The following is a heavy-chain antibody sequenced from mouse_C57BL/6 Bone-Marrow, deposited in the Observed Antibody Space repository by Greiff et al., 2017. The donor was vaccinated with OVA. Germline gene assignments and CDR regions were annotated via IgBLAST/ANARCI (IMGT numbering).Heavy chain of an antibody. Sequence: EVKLMESGGGLVKPGGSLKLSCAASGFTFSDYGMHWVRQAPEKGLEWVAYISSGSSTIYYADTVKGRFTISRDNAKNTLFLQMTSLRSEDTAMYYCARALQGWYFDVWGTGTTVTVSS. CDR2: ISSGSSTI. CDR3: ARALQGWYFDV. CDR1: GFTFSDYG. V-gene: IGHV5-17*01. J-gene: IGHJ1*03. D-gene: IGHD2-1*01.